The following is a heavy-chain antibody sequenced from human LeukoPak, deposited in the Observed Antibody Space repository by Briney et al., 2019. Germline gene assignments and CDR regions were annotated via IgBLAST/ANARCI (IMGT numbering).Heavy chain of an antibody. V-gene: IGHV4-34*01. J-gene: IGHJ4*02. CDR1: GGSFSGYY. D-gene: IGHD3-22*01. CDR3: ARHFPHYDSSGYSCYFDY. CDR2: INHSGST. Sequence: SETLSLTCAVYGGSFSGYYWSWIRQPPGKGLEWIGEINHSGSTNYNPSLKSRVTISVDTSKNQFSLKLSSVTAADTAVYYCARHFPHYDSSGYSCYFDYWGQGTLVTVSS.